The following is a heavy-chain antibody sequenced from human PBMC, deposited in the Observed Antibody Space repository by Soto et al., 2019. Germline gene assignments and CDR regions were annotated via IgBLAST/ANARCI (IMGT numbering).Heavy chain of an antibody. D-gene: IGHD2-15*01. CDR1: GCSCTSYW. V-gene: IGHV5-51*01. Sequence: PRASLKISCKGSGCSCTSYWIRWVRQMRGKGLEWMGIIYPGDSDTRYSPSFQGQVTISADKSISTAYLQWSSLKASATAMYYCASVPIRHYCSGGSCRYYCDYLRQGTLVTVSS. CDR3: ASVPIRHYCSGGSCRYYCDY. CDR2: IYPGDSDT. J-gene: IGHJ4*02.